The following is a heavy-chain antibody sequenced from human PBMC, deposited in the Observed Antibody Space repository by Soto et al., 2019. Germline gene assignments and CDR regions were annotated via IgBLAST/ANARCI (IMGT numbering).Heavy chain of an antibody. Sequence: QVQLQESGPGLVKPSQTLSLTCTVSGGSISSGDYYWSWIRQPPGKGLEWIGYIYYSGSNYYNPSLKSRVTISVDTSKNQFSLKLSSVTAADTAVYYCARVRGYYYGSGTHYYYYGMDVWGQGTTVTVSS. V-gene: IGHV4-30-4*01. J-gene: IGHJ6*02. CDR2: IYYSGSN. CDR3: ARVRGYYYGSGTHYYYYGMDV. D-gene: IGHD3-10*01. CDR1: GGSISSGDYY.